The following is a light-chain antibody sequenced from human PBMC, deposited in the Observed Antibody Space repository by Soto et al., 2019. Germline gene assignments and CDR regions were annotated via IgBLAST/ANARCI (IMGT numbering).Light chain of an antibody. CDR3: SSYTSSSTLDV. Sequence: QSALTQPASVSGSPGQSITISCTGTSSDVGGYNYVSWYQQHPGNAPKLMIYEVSNRPSGVPNRFSGSKSGNTASLTISGLQAEDEADHYCSSYTSSSTLDVFGTGTKVTVL. CDR2: EVS. CDR1: SSDVGGYNY. J-gene: IGLJ1*01. V-gene: IGLV2-14*01.